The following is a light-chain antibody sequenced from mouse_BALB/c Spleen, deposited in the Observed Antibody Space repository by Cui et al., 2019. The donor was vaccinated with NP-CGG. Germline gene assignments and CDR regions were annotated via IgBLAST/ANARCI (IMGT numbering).Light chain of an antibody. J-gene: IGLJ1*01. Sequence: AVVTQESPHTTSPGETVTLTCRSSAGAVTTSNYANWVQEKPDHLFTGLIGGTNNRTPGVPARFSGSLIGDKAALTITGAQTEDEAIYFCALWYSNHWVFGGGTKLTVL. V-gene: IGLV1*01. CDR2: GTN. CDR3: ALWYSNHWV. CDR1: AGAVTTSNY.